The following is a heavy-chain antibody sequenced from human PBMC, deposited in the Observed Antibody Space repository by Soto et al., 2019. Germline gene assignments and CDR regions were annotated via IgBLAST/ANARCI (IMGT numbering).Heavy chain of an antibody. CDR2: IIPIFGTA. V-gene: IGHV1-69*13. D-gene: IGHD2-2*01. J-gene: IGHJ4*02. CDR3: ARSPPRFFCSSTSCPFDY. Sequence: SVKVSCKASGGTFSSYAISWVRQAPGQGLEWMGGIIPIFGTANYAQKFQGRVTITADESTSTAHMELSSLRSEDTAVYYCARSPPRFFCSSTSCPFDYWGQGTLVTVSS. CDR1: GGTFSSYA.